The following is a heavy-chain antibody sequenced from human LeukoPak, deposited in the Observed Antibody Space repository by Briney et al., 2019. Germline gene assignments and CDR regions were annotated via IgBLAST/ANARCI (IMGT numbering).Heavy chain of an antibody. V-gene: IGHV1-2*02. CDR2: INPNSGGT. CDR3: ARDRGPPNIAAAPFGY. CDR1: GYTFTGYY. Sequence: ASVKVSCKASGYTFTGYYTHWVRQAPGQGLEWMGWINPNSGGTNYAQKFQGRVTMTRDTSISTAYMELSRLRSDDTAVYYCARDRGPPNIAAAPFGYWGQGTLVTVSS. D-gene: IGHD6-13*01. J-gene: IGHJ4*02.